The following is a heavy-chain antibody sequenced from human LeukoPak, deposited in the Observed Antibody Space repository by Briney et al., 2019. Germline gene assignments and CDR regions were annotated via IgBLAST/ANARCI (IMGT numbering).Heavy chain of an antibody. Sequence: GGSLRLSCAASGXTFSSYSMNWVRQAPGKGLEWVSYISSSSSIISYADSVKGRFTISRDNAKNSLYLQMNSLRDEDTAVYYCARTVIAVAANWFDPWGQGTLVTVSS. CDR2: ISSSSSII. CDR1: GXTFSSYS. CDR3: ARTVIAVAANWFDP. D-gene: IGHD6-19*01. V-gene: IGHV3-48*02. J-gene: IGHJ5*02.